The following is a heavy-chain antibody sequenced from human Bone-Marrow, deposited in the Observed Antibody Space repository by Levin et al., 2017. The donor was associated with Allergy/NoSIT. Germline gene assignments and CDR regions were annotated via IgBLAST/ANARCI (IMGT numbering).Heavy chain of an antibody. D-gene: IGHD3-3*01. CDR2: IYYSGAT. V-gene: IGHV4-59*12. CDR3: ARLREMDFGGFYNYGMDV. J-gene: IGHJ6*02. CDR1: GASINSFY. Sequence: SETLSLTCTVSGASINSFYWNWIRQPPGKGLEWIGYIYYSGATNYNPSLKSRVAISVQTSENQFSLSLSSVTAADTAVYYCARLREMDFGGFYNYGMDVWGQGTTVTVSS.